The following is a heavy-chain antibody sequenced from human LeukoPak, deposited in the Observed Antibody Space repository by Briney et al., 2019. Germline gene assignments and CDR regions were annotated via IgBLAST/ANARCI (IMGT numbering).Heavy chain of an antibody. CDR3: ARDKRAFIAVAGTFDY. CDR2: ISYDGSNK. J-gene: IGHJ4*02. V-gene: IGHV3-30*04. Sequence: PGRSLRLSCAASGFTFSSYAMHWVRQAPDKGLEWVAVISYDGSNKYYADSVKGRFTISRDNSKNTLYLQMNSLRAEDTAVYYCARDKRAFIAVAGTFDYWGQGTLVTVSS. CDR1: GFTFSSYA. D-gene: IGHD6-19*01.